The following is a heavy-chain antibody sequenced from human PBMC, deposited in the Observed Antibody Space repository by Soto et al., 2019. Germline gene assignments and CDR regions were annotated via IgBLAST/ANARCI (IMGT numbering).Heavy chain of an antibody. CDR1: GGSISSYY. CDR3: ARVRMTTVVTGWYFDL. Sequence: ETLSLTCTVSGGSISSYYWSWIRQPPGKGLEWIGYIYYSGSTNYNPSLKSRVTISVDTSKNQFSLKLSSVTAADTAVYYCARVRMTTVVTGWYFDLWGRGTLVTVS. V-gene: IGHV4-59*01. CDR2: IYYSGST. J-gene: IGHJ2*01. D-gene: IGHD4-17*01.